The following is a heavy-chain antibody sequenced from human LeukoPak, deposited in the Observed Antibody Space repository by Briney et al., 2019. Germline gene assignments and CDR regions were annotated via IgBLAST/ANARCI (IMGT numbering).Heavy chain of an antibody. CDR3: ARDGLYSYGYSYFDY. V-gene: IGHV4-4*07. CDR2: VHTSGTT. D-gene: IGHD5-18*01. Sequence: SETLSLTCTVSGGSISSYHWSWIRQPAGKGLEWIGRVHTSGTTNYNPSLKSRVTMSVDTSKNQLSLILTSVTAADTAVYYCARDGLYSYGYSYFDYWGQGTLVTVSS. CDR1: GGSISSYH. J-gene: IGHJ4*02.